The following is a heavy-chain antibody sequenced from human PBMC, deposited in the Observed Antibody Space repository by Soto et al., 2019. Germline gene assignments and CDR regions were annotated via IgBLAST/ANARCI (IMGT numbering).Heavy chain of an antibody. J-gene: IGHJ3*02. V-gene: IGHV3-23*01. CDR1: GFTFSSNA. CDR3: ARGDAFDI. CDR2: ITGSGGIT. Sequence: GGSLRLSCAASGFTFSSNAMSWVRQAPGKGLEWVSGITGSGGITDYADSVKGRFTISRDNSKNTLYLQMNSLRAEDTAVYYCARGDAFDIWGQGTMVTVSS.